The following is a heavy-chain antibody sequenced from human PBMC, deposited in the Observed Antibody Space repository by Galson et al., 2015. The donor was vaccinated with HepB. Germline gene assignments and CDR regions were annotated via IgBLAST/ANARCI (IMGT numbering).Heavy chain of an antibody. J-gene: IGHJ4*02. CDR2: TYYRSKWYN. CDR1: GDSVSRNSAS. Sequence: CAISGDSVSRNSASWNWIRQSPSRGLEWLGRTYYRSKWYNGYAVSVKSRISINRDTSKNQFSLQLNSVTPEDTAVYYCARAYCGVDCSYFDYWGQGTLVTVSP. D-gene: IGHD2-21*01. V-gene: IGHV6-1*01. CDR3: ARAYCGVDCSYFDY.